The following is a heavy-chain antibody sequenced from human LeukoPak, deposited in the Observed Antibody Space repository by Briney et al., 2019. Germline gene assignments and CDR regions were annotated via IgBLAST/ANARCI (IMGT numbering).Heavy chain of an antibody. Sequence: PGGSLRLSCAASGFTFSSYAMSWVRQAPGKGLEWVSAISGGGGSTYYADSVKGRFTISRDNSKNTLYLQMNSLRAEDTAVHYCAKDVAAAGSWYYFDYWGQGTLVTVSS. CDR3: AKDVAAAGSWYYFDY. D-gene: IGHD6-13*01. J-gene: IGHJ4*02. V-gene: IGHV3-23*01. CDR2: ISGGGGST. CDR1: GFTFSSYA.